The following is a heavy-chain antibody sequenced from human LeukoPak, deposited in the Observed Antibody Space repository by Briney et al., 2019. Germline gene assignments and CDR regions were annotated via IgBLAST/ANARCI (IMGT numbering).Heavy chain of an antibody. CDR2: FFLKGST. V-gene: IGHV4-38-2*02. D-gene: IGHD2-2*01. CDR3: ARVARCTSCFDVDY. CDR1: GYSITSAYY. Sequence: SETLSLTCTVSGYSITSAYYWGWIRQPPGKGLGWIGSFFLKGSTYYNPSLKSRVTISVDTSKNQFSLTLSSVTAADTAVYYCARVARCTSCFDVDYWGQGTLVTVSS. J-gene: IGHJ4*02.